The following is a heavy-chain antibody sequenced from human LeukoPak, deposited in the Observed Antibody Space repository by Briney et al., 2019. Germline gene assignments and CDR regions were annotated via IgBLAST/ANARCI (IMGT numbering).Heavy chain of an antibody. CDR3: TTDEAAGTDY. CDR1: GFIFSGSA. CDR2: ISSSSSYI. D-gene: IGHD6-13*01. V-gene: IGHV3-21*01. Sequence: AGGSLRLSCAASGFIFSGSAMNWVRQAPGKGLEWVSSISSSSSYIYYADSVKGRFTISRDNDKNSLYLQMNSLRVEDTAVYYCTTDEAAGTDYWGQGTLVTVSS. J-gene: IGHJ4*02.